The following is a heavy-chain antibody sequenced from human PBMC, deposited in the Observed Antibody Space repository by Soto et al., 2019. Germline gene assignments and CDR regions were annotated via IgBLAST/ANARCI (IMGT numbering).Heavy chain of an antibody. J-gene: IGHJ6*02. Sequence: WGSLRLSCSASGFLFSSSPMNWARQAPGKGLEWVSAISGSGGSLYYADSVKGRFTISRDNSKTTLYLEMDSLRAEDTAVYYCAKGGGDSLRYGMDVWGQGTTVTVSS. CDR2: ISGSGGSL. V-gene: IGHV3-23*01. CDR1: GFLFSSSP. CDR3: AKGGGDSLRYGMDV. D-gene: IGHD2-21*02.